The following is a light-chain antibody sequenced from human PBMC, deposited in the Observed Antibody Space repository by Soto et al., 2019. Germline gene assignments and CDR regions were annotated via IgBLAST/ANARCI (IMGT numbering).Light chain of an antibody. CDR3: QQYNSYSWT. J-gene: IGKJ1*01. V-gene: IGKV1-5*01. CDR1: QSINNW. CDR2: DAS. Sequence: DIQMPPSPSTLSASVGDRVTITCRASQSINNWLAWYQLKPGKAPKLLIYDASSLESGVPSRFSGSGSGTEFTLTISSLQPDDFATDYCQQYNSYSWTFGQGTKVDIK.